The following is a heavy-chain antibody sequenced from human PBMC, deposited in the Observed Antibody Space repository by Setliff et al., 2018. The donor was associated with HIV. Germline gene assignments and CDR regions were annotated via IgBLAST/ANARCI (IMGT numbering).Heavy chain of an antibody. V-gene: IGHV4-30-4*08. D-gene: IGHD3-22*01. Sequence: SETLSLTCTVSGGSISSGDYYWSWIRQPPGKGLEWIGYIYYSGSTYYNPSLKSRVTISVDTSKNQFSLKLSSVTAADTALYYCASLNYYDSSGYYPHWGQGTLVTVSS. CDR2: IYYSGST. CDR1: GGSISSGDYY. J-gene: IGHJ4*02. CDR3: ASLNYYDSSGYYPH.